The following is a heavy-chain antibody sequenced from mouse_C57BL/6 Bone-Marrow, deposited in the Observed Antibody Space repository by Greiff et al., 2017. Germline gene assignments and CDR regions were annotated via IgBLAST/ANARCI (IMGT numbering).Heavy chain of an antibody. V-gene: IGHV1-80*01. CDR3: ARSRLLRRRFAY. D-gene: IGHD1-1*01. CDR1: GYAFSSYW. J-gene: IGHJ3*01. Sequence: QVQLKESGAELVKPGASVKISCKASGYAFSSYWMNWVKQRPGKGLEWIGQIYPGDGDTNYNGKFKGKATLTADKSSSTAYMQLSSLTSEDSAVXFCARSRLLRRRFAYWGQGTLVTVSA. CDR2: IYPGDGDT.